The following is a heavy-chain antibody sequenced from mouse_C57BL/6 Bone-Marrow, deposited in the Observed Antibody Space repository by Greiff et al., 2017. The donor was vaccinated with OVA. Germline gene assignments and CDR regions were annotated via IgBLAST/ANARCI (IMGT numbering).Heavy chain of an antibody. CDR2: IDPENGDT. D-gene: IGHD1-1*01. J-gene: IGHJ2*01. Sequence: EVKVEESGAELVRPGASVKLSCTASGFNIKDDYMHWVKQRPEQGLEWIGWIDPENGDTEYASKFQGKATITADTSSNTAYLQLSSLTSEDTAVYYCTTITTVVAPHFDYWGQGTTLTVSS. CDR1: GFNIKDDY. V-gene: IGHV14-4*01. CDR3: TTITTVVAPHFDY.